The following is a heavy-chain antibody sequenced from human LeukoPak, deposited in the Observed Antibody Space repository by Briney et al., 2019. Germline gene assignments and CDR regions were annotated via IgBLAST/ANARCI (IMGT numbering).Heavy chain of an antibody. D-gene: IGHD3-9*01. V-gene: IGHV3-21*01. J-gene: IGHJ4*02. Sequence: PGGSLRLSCAGSGFIFSSYGMNWVRQAPGKGLEWVSSLSGSSGSIYYADSVKGRFTISRDNAKNSLYLQMNSLRAEDTAVYYCARGGYDILTGYYRYFSDYWGQGTLVTVSS. CDR1: GFIFSSYG. CDR3: ARGGYDILTGYYRYFSDY. CDR2: LSGSSGSI.